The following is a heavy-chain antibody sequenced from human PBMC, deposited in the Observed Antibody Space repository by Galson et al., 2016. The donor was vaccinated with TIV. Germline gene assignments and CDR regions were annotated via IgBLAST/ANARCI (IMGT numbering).Heavy chain of an antibody. CDR3: TKEPVPVSGGYYFDY. J-gene: IGHJ4*02. D-gene: IGHD6-19*01. Sequence: SLRLSCAASGFTFSSWPMSWVRRAPGKGLEWVSAISASGGNTFYADSVKGRFTISRDNSKKTLYLQMNSLRPEDTAVYYCTKEPVPVSGGYYFDYWGQGTLVTVSS. V-gene: IGHV3-23*01. CDR2: ISASGGNT. CDR1: GFTFSSWP.